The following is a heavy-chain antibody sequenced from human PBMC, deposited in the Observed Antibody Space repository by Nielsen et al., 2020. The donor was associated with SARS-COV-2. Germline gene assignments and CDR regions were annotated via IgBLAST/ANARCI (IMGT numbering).Heavy chain of an antibody. CDR3: AREVVVATTVYYFDY. CDR1: GGSISSYY. D-gene: IGHD2-15*01. CDR2: IYYSGST. Sequence: SETLSLTCTVSGGSISSYYWSWIRQPPGKGLEWIGYIYYSGSTNYNPSLKSRVTISVDTSKNQFSLKLSSVTAADTAVYYCAREVVVATTVYYFDYWGQGTLVAVSS. J-gene: IGHJ4*02. V-gene: IGHV4-59*01.